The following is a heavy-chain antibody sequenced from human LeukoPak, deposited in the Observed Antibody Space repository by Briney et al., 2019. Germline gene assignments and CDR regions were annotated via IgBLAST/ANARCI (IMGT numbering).Heavy chain of an antibody. V-gene: IGHV3-74*01. CDR1: GFTFSSYW. D-gene: IGHD1-26*01. Sequence: PGGSLRLSCAASGFTFSSYWMHWVRQAPGKGLVWVSRINSDGSSTSYADSVKGRFTISRDNAKNTLYLQMNSLRAEDTAVFYCARTQYSGSKLDYWGQGILVTVSS. CDR2: INSDGSST. J-gene: IGHJ4*02. CDR3: ARTQYSGSKLDY.